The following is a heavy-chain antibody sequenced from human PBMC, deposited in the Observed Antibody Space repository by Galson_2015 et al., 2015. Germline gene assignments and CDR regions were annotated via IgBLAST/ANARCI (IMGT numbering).Heavy chain of an antibody. CDR2: ISSSGTTI. D-gene: IGHD5-12*01. J-gene: IGHJ4*02. Sequence: SLRLSCAASGFTFSSYEMNWVRQAPGKGLEWVSYISSSGTTIYYADSVKGRFTISRDNGKNSLYLEMNSLRAEDTAVYYCAGGVAYSGYDWWGQGTLVTVSS. CDR3: AGGVAYSGYDW. CDR1: GFTFSSYE. V-gene: IGHV3-48*03.